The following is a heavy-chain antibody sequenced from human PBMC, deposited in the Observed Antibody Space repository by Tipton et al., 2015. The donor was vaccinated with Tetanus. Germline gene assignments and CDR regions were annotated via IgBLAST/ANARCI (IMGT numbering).Heavy chain of an antibody. J-gene: IGHJ3*02. D-gene: IGHD2-2*01. CDR1: GGSMSNNY. CDR3: ARRSYCSSGRCFDAFDI. CDR2: IFHSGST. Sequence: NLSLTCTVSGGSMSNNYWSWIRQPPGKGLEWIAYIFHSGSTNYSPSLKSRVAISMDTSKNQISLKLSSVTAADTAVYYCARRSYCSSGRCFDAFDIWGHGTLVNVSS. V-gene: IGHV4-59*01.